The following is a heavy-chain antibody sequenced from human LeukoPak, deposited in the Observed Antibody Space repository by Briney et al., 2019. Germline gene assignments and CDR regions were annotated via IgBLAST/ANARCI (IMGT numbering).Heavy chain of an antibody. CDR1: GYTFTGYY. Sequence: GASVKVSCKASGYTFTGYYMHWVRQAPGQGLEWMGWINPNSGGTSYAQKFQGRATMTRHTSISTAYMELSSLRSDDTAVYYCAGDWGQLFFNWFDPWGQGTLVTVSS. CDR3: AGDWGQLFFNWFDP. D-gene: IGHD2-2*01. V-gene: IGHV1-2*02. J-gene: IGHJ5*02. CDR2: INPNSGGT.